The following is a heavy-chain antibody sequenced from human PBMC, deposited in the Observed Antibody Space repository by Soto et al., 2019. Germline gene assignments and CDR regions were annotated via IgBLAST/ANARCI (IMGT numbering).Heavy chain of an antibody. V-gene: IGHV5-51*01. J-gene: IGHJ4*02. D-gene: IGHD3-3*01. CDR3: ARSYYDFWSGYPSFDY. CDR1: GYSFTSYW. CDR2: IYPGDSDT. Sequence: GESLKTSCKGSGYSFTSYWIGWVRQMPGKRLEWMGIIYPGDSDTRYSPSFQGQVTISADKSISTAYLQWSSLKASDTAMYYCARSYYDFWSGYPSFDYWGQGTLVTVSS.